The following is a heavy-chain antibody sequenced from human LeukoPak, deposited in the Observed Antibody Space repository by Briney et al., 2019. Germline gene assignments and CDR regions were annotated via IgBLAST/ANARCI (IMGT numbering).Heavy chain of an antibody. CDR2: IYSGGST. V-gene: IGHV3-53*01. CDR1: GFTFGDYA. Sequence: GGSLRLSCTASGFTFGDYAMSWFRQAPGKGLEWVSVIYSGGSTYYADSVKGRFTISRDNSKNTLYLQMNSLRAEDTAVYYCAREAIVYDILIGYYYFDYWGQGTLVTVSS. D-gene: IGHD3-9*01. J-gene: IGHJ4*02. CDR3: AREAIVYDILIGYYYFDY.